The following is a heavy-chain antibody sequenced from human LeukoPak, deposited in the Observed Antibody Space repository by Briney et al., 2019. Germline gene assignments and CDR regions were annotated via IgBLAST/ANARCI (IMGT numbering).Heavy chain of an antibody. CDR2: IYHSGST. CDR1: GYSISSGYY. CDR3: ARIVVVPAAVFYFDY. Sequence: SETLSLTCTVSGYSISSGYYWGWIRQPPGKGLEWIGSIYHSGSTYCNPSLKSRVTISVDTSKNQFSLKLSSVTAADTAVYYCARIVVVPAAVFYFDYWGQGTLVTVSS. V-gene: IGHV4-38-2*02. D-gene: IGHD2-2*01. J-gene: IGHJ4*02.